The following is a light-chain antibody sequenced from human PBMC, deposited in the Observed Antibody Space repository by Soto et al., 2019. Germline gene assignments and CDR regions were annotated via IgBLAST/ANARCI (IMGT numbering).Light chain of an antibody. CDR3: QQYGSSGT. J-gene: IGKJ1*01. Sequence: IVLTQYPGNLSLSPGERATLSCRASQSVSSSYLAWYQQKPGQAPRLLIYGASSRATGIPDRFSGSGSGTVFPLTISRMQPEYVAVYYCQQYGSSGTFGQGTKVDIK. CDR2: GAS. V-gene: IGKV3-20*01. CDR1: QSVSSSY.